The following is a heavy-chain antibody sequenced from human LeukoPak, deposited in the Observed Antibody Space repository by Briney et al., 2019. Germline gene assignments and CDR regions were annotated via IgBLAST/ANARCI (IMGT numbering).Heavy chain of an antibody. CDR3: ASVTVTTWAPDGHMDV. J-gene: IGHJ6*03. CDR2: IIPMFVKT. D-gene: IGHD4-11*01. V-gene: IGHV1-69*05. Sequence: SVKVSCKASGGTFSNYAISWVRQAPGQGLEGMGRIIPMFVKTNYPQKFQGRVPLTTDESTRTAYMEVSSLRIEDTAVYYCASVTVTTWAPDGHMDVWGKGTTVTVSS. CDR1: GGTFSNYA.